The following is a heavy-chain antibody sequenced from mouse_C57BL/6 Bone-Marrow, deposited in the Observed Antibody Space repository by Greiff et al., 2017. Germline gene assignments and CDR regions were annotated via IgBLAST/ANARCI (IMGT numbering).Heavy chain of an antibody. CDR1: GYTFTSYW. J-gene: IGHJ4*01. D-gene: IGHD2-10*02. V-gene: IGHV1-69*01. CDR2: IDPSDSYT. Sequence: QVQLQQPGAELVMPGASVKLSCKASGYTFTSYWMPWVKQRPGQGLEWIGAIDPSDSYTNYNQTFKGKSTLTVDKSSSTAYMQLSSLASEDSAVYYCAREGEYALAMDYWGQGTSVTVSS. CDR3: AREGEYALAMDY.